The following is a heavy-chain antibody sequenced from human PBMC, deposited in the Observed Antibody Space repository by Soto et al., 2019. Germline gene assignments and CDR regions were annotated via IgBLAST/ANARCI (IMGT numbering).Heavy chain of an antibody. Sequence: LRLSCAASGFTFSSYAMTWVRQAPGKGLEWVSSISASGGSTDYADSVKGRFTISRGNSKNTLYLLMSSLRAEDTAIYYCAKDPQANWFDPWGQGTLVTVSS. CDR1: GFTFSSYA. CDR3: AKDPQANWFDP. J-gene: IGHJ5*02. CDR2: ISASGGST. V-gene: IGHV3-23*01.